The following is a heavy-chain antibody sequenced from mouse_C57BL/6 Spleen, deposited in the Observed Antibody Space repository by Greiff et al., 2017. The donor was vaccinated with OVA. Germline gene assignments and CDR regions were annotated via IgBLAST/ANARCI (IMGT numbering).Heavy chain of an antibody. CDR3: AKRDNYDSYAMDY. CDR2: IWRGGST. D-gene: IGHD2-4*01. CDR1: GFSLTSYG. V-gene: IGHV2-5*01. Sequence: VKVEESGPGLVQPSQSLSITCTVSGFSLTSYGVHWVRQSPGKGLEWLGVIWRGGSTDYNAAFMSRLSITKDNSKSQVFFKMNSLQADDTAIYYCAKRDNYDSYAMDYWGQGTSVTVSS. J-gene: IGHJ4*01.